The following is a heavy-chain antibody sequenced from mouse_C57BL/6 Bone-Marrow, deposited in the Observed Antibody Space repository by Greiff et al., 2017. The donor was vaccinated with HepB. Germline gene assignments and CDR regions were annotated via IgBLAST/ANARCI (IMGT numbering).Heavy chain of an antibody. J-gene: IGHJ3*01. CDR2: IDPSDSYT. CDR3: ARSLGAWFAY. Sequence: VQLQQPGADLVMPGASVKLSCKASGYTFTSYWMHWVKQRPGQGLEWIGEIDPSDSYTNYNQKFKGKSTLTVDKSSSTAYMQLSSLTSEDSAVYYCARSLGAWFAYWGQGTLVTVSA. V-gene: IGHV1-69*01. D-gene: IGHD4-1*01. CDR1: GYTFTSYW.